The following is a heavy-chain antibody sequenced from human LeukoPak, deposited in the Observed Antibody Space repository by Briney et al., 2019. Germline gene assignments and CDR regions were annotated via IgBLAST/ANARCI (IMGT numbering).Heavy chain of an antibody. J-gene: IGHJ5*02. V-gene: IGHV1-69*01. CDR1: GGTFSSYA. CDR3: ARDHRTYNRNRVWFDP. CDR2: IIPIFGTA. Sequence: SVKVSCKASGGTFSSYAISWVRQAPGQGLEWMGGIIPIFGTANYAQKFQGRVTITADESTSTAYMELSSLRSEDTAVYYCARDHRTYNRNRVWFDPWGQGTLVTVSS. D-gene: IGHD1-14*01.